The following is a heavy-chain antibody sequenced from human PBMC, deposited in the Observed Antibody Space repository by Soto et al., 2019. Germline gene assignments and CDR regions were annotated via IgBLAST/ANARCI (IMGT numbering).Heavy chain of an antibody. CDR3: ARDELGGAYDFWH. CDR2: ISSAGGT. CDR1: GITVTNCF. Sequence: VQLVESGGGLVQPGGSLRLSCAASGITVTNCFMTWVRQAPGKGLEWVSVISSAGGTYYADSVKGRFTISRDNYRKTLYLQMNTLRAEDAAVYYGARDELGGAYDFWHGGQGTLVTVSS. D-gene: IGHD3-3*01. V-gene: IGHV3-66*01. J-gene: IGHJ4*02.